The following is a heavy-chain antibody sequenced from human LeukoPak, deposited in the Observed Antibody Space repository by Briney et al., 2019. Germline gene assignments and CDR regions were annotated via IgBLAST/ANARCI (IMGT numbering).Heavy chain of an antibody. CDR1: GFTFSSYN. V-gene: IGHV3-33*08. CDR3: ARDLAGYGFDY. J-gene: IGHJ4*02. D-gene: IGHD5-12*01. Sequence: PGGSLRLSCAASGFTFSSYNMHWVRQGPGKGLAWVGVIWYDGSKEYYADSMKGRVTISRDNSKNMLYLQVNSLRGDDTAIYYCARDLAGYGFDYWGQGTLVTVSS. CDR2: IWYDGSKE.